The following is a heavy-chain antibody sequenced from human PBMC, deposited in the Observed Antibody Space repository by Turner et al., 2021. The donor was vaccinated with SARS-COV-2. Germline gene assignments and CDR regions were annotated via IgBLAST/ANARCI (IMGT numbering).Heavy chain of an antibody. D-gene: IGHD2-21*01. CDR1: GGFISGDY. Sequence: QVQLQEWGPGLVKPSETLSLICSVSGGFISGDYWSWIRQRPGKGQEWIGKIHYSGSTNCNPSLKSRVTVSVDTSKNQFSLKLSSVTAADTAVYYCARAHYPGSLFRFDPWGQGTLVTDSS. CDR3: ARAHYPGSLFRFDP. CDR2: IHYSGST. J-gene: IGHJ5*02. V-gene: IGHV4-59*01.